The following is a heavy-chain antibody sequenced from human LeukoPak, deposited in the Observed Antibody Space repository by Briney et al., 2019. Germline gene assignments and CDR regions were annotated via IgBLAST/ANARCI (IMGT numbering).Heavy chain of an antibody. V-gene: IGHV1-2*02. CDR1: GYTFTGYY. D-gene: IGHD3-3*01. CDR3: ARFPGFKMEWFRRKKSDKDKPCFDP. J-gene: IGHJ5*02. Sequence: GASVKVSCKASGYTFTGYYMTWVRQAPGQGLEWRGWINPNIGGTNYAQKFQGRVTMTRDTSISTAYMELSKLRSDDTAVYYCARFPGFKMEWFRRKKSDKDKPCFDPWGQGTLVTVSS. CDR2: INPNIGGT.